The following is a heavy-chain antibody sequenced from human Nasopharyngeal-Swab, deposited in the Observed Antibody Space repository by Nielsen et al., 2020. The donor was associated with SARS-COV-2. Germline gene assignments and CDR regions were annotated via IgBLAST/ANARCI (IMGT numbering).Heavy chain of an antibody. Sequence: SETLSLTCDVFGGSLRSYYYYWSWIWPPAGVGREWIVRIYTNGGTNYNPSLTSRVTISVDMYKNQFSLKFTSVTAADKAVYYCVRDWSSPSKTAFDYWGQGILVTVSS. D-gene: IGHD6-6*01. V-gene: IGHV4-61*02. CDR2: IYTNGGT. J-gene: IGHJ4*02. CDR1: GGSLRSYYYY. CDR3: VRDWSSPSKTAFDY.